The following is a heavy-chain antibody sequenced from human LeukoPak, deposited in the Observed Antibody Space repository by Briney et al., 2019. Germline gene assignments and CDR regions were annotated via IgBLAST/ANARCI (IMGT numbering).Heavy chain of an antibody. CDR1: GFTFSSYA. V-gene: IGHV3-23*01. Sequence: PGGSLRLSCAASGFTFSSYAMSWVRQAPGQGLEWVSAISGSGGSTYYADSVKGRFTISRDNSKNTLYLRMNSLRAEDTAVYYCAKDYDFWSGNYYYYYMDVWGKGTTVTVSS. D-gene: IGHD3-3*01. CDR3: AKDYDFWSGNYYYYYMDV. CDR2: ISGSGGST. J-gene: IGHJ6*03.